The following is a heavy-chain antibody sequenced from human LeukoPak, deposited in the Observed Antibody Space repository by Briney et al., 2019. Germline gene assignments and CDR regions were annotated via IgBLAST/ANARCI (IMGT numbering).Heavy chain of an antibody. CDR3: ARITRGTMYYFDY. D-gene: IGHD1-14*01. CDR1: GGTFSSYA. Sequence: SVTVSCKASGGTFSSYAISWVRQAPGQGLEWMGRIIPILGIANYAQKFQGRVTITTDESTSTAYMELSSLRSEDTAVYYCARITRGTMYYFDYWGQGTLVTVSS. V-gene: IGHV1-69*04. J-gene: IGHJ4*02. CDR2: IIPILGIA.